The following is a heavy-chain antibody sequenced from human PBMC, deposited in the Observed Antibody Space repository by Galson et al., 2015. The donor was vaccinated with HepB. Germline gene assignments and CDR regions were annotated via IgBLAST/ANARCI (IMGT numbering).Heavy chain of an antibody. V-gene: IGHV3-33*01. CDR1: GFTFSSYG. D-gene: IGHD1-26*01. CDR2: IWYDGSNK. J-gene: IGHJ4*02. Sequence: SLRLSCAASGFTFSSYGMHWVRQAPGKGLEWVAVIWYDGSNKYYADSVKGRFTISRDNSKNTLYLQMNSLRAEDTAVYYCARAGQYSGSYLDYWGQGTLVTVSS. CDR3: ARAGQYSGSYLDY.